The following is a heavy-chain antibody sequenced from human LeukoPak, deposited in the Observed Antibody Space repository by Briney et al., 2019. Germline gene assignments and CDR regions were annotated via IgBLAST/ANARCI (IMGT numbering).Heavy chain of an antibody. V-gene: IGHV3-9*03. D-gene: IGHD3-3*01. CDR2: ISWNSGSI. CDR1: GFTFSSYA. Sequence: PGGSLRLSCAASGFTFSSYAMSWVRQAPGKGLEWVSGISWNSGSIGYADSVKGRFTISRDNAKNSLYLQMNSLRAEDMALYYCVKVRTYYDFWSGYDYWGQGTLVTVSS. J-gene: IGHJ4*02. CDR3: VKVRTYYDFWSGYDY.